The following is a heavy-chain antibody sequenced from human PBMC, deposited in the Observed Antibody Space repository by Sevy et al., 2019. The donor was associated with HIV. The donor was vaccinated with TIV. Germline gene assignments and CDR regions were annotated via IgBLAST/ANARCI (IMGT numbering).Heavy chain of an antibody. Sequence: SETLSLTCAVSGVSVSSDTYYWSWIRQPPGKGLEWIGYVYHTGSTNYSPSFKSRVTISVEPSRNRFSLRLFSVAAADTAVYYCAREPYFFDKSGYYWDYWGQGALVTVSS. V-gene: IGHV4-61*01. CDR2: VYHTGST. CDR3: AREPYFFDKSGYYWDY. J-gene: IGHJ4*02. D-gene: IGHD3-22*01. CDR1: GVSVSSDTYY.